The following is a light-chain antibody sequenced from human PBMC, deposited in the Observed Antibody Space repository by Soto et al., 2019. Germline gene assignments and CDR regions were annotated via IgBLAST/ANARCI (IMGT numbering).Light chain of an antibody. CDR3: QRYNIYRDT. J-gene: IGKJ1*01. Sequence: DSQITRSPSSLSASVGNRVTITCRASQTISSWAWYQQRPGKAPNLLIYDASSLKSGVPSRFSPSASGTQFTLTVSSLQLYYFATRYCQRYNIYRDTLRQGTKVNIK. CDR1: QTISSW. CDR2: DAS. V-gene: IGKV1-5*01.